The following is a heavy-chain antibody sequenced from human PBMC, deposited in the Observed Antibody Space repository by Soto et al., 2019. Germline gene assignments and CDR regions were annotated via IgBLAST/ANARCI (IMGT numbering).Heavy chain of an antibody. D-gene: IGHD3-22*01. CDR3: VHSPLRTYYDSRAYAV. J-gene: IGHJ4*02. Sequence: QITLKESGPPLIKPTQTLTLTCTFSGFSLSTSGVGVAWIRQPPGKALEWLALIYWDDDKRYSPSLKSRLTIPXXTXKXXGVLTMTNMDPVDTATYYCVHSPLRTYYDSRAYAVWGQGTLVTVSS. CDR2: IYWDDDK. V-gene: IGHV2-5*02. CDR1: GFSLSTSGVG.